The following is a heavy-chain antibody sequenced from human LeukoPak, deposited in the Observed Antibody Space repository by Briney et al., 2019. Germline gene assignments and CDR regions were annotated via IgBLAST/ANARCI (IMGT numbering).Heavy chain of an antibody. CDR1: GGSISSHY. J-gene: IGHJ5*02. V-gene: IGHV4-59*11. Sequence: SETLFLTCTVSGGSISSHYLSWIRQPPGKGLEWIGYIYYSGSTNYNPSLKSRVTISVDTSKNQFSLKLSSVTAADTAVYYCARGSWSGYHMGWFDPWGQGTLVTVSS. D-gene: IGHD3-3*01. CDR2: IYYSGST. CDR3: ARGSWSGYHMGWFDP.